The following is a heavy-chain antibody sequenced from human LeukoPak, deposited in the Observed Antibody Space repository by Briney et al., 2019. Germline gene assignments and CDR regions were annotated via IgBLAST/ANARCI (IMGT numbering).Heavy chain of an antibody. CDR1: GGSISSYY. CDR3: ARESALDGMDV. CDR2: IYYSGST. J-gene: IGHJ6*02. Sequence: SETLSLTCTVSGGSISSYYWSWIRQPPGKGLEWIGYIYYSGSTNYNPSLKSRVTISVDTSKNQFSLKLSSVTAADTAVYYCARESALDGMDVWGQGTTVTVSS. D-gene: IGHD3-16*01. V-gene: IGHV4-59*01.